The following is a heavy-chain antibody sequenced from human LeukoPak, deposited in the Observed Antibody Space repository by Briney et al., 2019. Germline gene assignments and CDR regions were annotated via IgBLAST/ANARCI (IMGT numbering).Heavy chain of an antibody. CDR2: IYHSGST. CDR1: GGSISSSNW. V-gene: IGHV4-4*02. J-gene: IGHJ5*02. D-gene: IGHD2-15*01. Sequence: SETLSLTCVVSGGSISSSNWWSWVRQPPEKGLEWIGEIYHSGSTNYNPSLKSRVTISVDTSKNQFSLKLTSVTAADTAVYYCARDLCSGGSCYPGWFDPWGQGALVTVSS. CDR3: ARDLCSGGSCYPGWFDP.